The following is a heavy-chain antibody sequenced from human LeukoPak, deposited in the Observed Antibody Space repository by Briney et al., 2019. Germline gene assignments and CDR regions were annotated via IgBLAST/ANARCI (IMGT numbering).Heavy chain of an antibody. CDR1: GFTFSSCA. D-gene: IGHD5-18*01. CDR2: ISYDGSNK. V-gene: IGHV3-30*01. J-gene: IGHJ4*02. CDR3: ARDRSQRAYSYGPDGE. Sequence: GGSLRLSCTASGFTFSSCAMHWVRQAPGKGLEWAAVISYDGSNKFYAGSVKGRFTISRDNSKNTLFLQMNSLRAEDTAVYYCARDRSQRAYSYGPDGEWGQGTLVTVSS.